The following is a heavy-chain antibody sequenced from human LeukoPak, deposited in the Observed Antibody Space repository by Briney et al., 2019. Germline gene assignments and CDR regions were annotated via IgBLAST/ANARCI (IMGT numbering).Heavy chain of an antibody. CDR3: ARGATDTTRWFGP. CDR2: ISHASESI. D-gene: IGHD1-26*01. Sequence: GGSLRLSCAASRFTFNTYSMSWVRQAPGKGLEWVSIISHASESIFYADSVKGRFTISRGNAKNSLYLQMNDLRAEDTAAYYCARGATDTTRWFGPWGQGTLVTVSS. J-gene: IGHJ5*02. CDR1: RFTFNTYS. V-gene: IGHV3-21*01.